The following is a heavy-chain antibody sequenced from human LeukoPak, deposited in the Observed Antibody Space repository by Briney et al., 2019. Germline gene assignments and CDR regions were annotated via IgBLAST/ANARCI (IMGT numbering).Heavy chain of an antibody. CDR3: ARGPPNWGYDY. V-gene: IGHV1-8*01. CDR1: GYTFTSYD. D-gene: IGHD7-27*01. Sequence: VASVKVFCKASGYTFTSYDFNWVRQATGQRPEWMGWMSPNSGDTGYAQKFQDRVTMTRNTSISTAYMELSSLRSDDTAVYYCARGPPNWGYDYWGPGTLVTVSS. CDR2: MSPNSGDT. J-gene: IGHJ4*02.